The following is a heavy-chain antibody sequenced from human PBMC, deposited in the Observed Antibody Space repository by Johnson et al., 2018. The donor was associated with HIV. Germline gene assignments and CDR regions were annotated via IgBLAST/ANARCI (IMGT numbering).Heavy chain of an antibody. CDR2: IKQDGSDK. Sequence: VQLVESGGGVVQPGRSLRLSCAASGFTFSNYAMHWVRQAPGKGLEWVANIKQDGSDKYYVDSVKGRFTISRDNSKNTLYLQMNSLRPEDTAVYYCARDSSNSFRFEMYAFDIWGQGTMVTVSS. D-gene: IGHD6-6*01. CDR1: GFTFSNYA. V-gene: IGHV3-33*01. J-gene: IGHJ3*02. CDR3: ARDSSNSFRFEMYAFDI.